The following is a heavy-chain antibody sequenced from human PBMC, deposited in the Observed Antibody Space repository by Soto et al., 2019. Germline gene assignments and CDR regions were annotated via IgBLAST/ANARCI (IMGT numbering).Heavy chain of an antibody. Sequence: EVQLVESGGDLVQPGGSLRLSCADSRFTSSGYWMYWVRQAPGKGLEWVANIKEDGSEKNYVDSVRGRFTISRDNAKNSLYLQMNSLRAEDTAVYYCARGARIWGQGTMVTVS. V-gene: IGHV3-7*01. CDR1: RFTSSGYW. CDR2: IKEDGSEK. CDR3: ARGARI. J-gene: IGHJ3*02.